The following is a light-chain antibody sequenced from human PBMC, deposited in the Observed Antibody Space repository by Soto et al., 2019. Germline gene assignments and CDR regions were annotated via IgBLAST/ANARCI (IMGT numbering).Light chain of an antibody. CDR3: QEYANLVWT. CDR2: GVS. CDR1: ESVSSTS. Sequence: EIVLTQSPGTLSLSPGERATLSCRASESVSSTSLAWYQQKPGQAPRLLMYGVSSRATGIPDRFSGSGSGTDFTLTINRLEFYDLAVCFRQEYANLVWTFRSGTKV. J-gene: IGKJ1*01. V-gene: IGKV3-20*01.